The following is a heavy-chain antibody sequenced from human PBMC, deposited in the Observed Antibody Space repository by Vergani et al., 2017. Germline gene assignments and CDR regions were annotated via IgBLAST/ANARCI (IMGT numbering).Heavy chain of an antibody. Sequence: QVQLQESGPGLVKPSETLSLTCSVSGDSMNTYYWTWIRQPPGKGLEWIGYIYDSGYTKYNPSLKSRVTMSLDTSKNQFSLNLYSVTAADTAVYYCARCALWWLRQIDSRGQGTLVTVSS. CDR1: GDSMNTYY. J-gene: IGHJ4*02. CDR2: IYDSGYT. V-gene: IGHV4-59*01. D-gene: IGHD2-21*01. CDR3: ARCALWWLRQIDS.